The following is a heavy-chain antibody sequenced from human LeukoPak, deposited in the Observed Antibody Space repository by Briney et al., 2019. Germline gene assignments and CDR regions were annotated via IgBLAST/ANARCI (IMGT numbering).Heavy chain of an antibody. Sequence: ASVKVSCKASGGTFSSYAISWVRQAPGQGLEWVGGIIPIFGTANYAQKFQGRVTITADESTSTAYMELSSLRSEDTAVYYCARTRFRKLERFDYWSQGTLVTVSS. D-gene: IGHD1-1*01. J-gene: IGHJ4*02. V-gene: IGHV1-69*13. CDR2: IIPIFGTA. CDR1: GGTFSSYA. CDR3: ARTRFRKLERFDY.